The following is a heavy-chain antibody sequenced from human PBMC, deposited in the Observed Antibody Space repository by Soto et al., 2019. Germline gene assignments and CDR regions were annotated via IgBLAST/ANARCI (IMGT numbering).Heavy chain of an antibody. CDR3: AKERGSNSLHPSYNWFDT. V-gene: IGHV1-2*02. D-gene: IGHD6-13*01. CDR1: GYIFTDYH. Sequence: QVQLVQSGAEVKKPGASVKVSCKASGYIFTDYHIHWVRQAPGQGLEFMGWINTDNGGAGSAQQFQGRVTATRDTFITTVYLELSNLRSDDTAVYFCAKERGSNSLHPSYNWFDTWGQGTLITVSS. J-gene: IGHJ5*02. CDR2: INTDNGGA.